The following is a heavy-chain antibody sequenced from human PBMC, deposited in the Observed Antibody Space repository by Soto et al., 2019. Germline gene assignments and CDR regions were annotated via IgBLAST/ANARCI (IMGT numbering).Heavy chain of an antibody. CDR2: IYSGGST. CDR1: GFTVSSNY. V-gene: IGHV3-53*01. J-gene: IGHJ6*02. D-gene: IGHD2-21*01. CDR3: ARVVVPYYYYGMDV. Sequence: GGSLRLSCAASGFTVSSNYMSWVHQAPGKGLEWVSVIYSGGSTYYADSVKGRFTISRDNSKNTLYLQMNSLRAEDTAVYYCARVVVPYYYYGMDVWGQGTTVTVSS.